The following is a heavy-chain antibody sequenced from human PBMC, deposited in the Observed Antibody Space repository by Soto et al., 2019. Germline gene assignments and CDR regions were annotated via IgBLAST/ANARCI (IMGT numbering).Heavy chain of an antibody. CDR1: GGSISSSSYY. J-gene: IGHJ4*02. Sequence: PSETLSLTCTVSGGSISSSSYYWGWIRQPPGKGLEWIGSIYYSGSTYYNPSLKSRVTISVGTSKNQFSLKLSSVTAADTAVYYCARQRLILTGYYRGRYFDYWGQGTLVTVSS. D-gene: IGHD3-9*01. V-gene: IGHV4-39*01. CDR2: IYYSGST. CDR3: ARQRLILTGYYRGRYFDY.